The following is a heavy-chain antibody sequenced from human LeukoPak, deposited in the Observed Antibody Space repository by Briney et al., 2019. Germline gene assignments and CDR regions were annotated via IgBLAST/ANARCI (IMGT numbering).Heavy chain of an antibody. Sequence: GGSLRLSCSASGFTFSSYAMHWVRQAPGKALEYISTVSSHGINTYYADSVKGRFTISRDNSKNTLDLQLNSLRPEDTAVYYCVKDKWLRVYSYGPFDHWGQGTLVTVSS. J-gene: IGHJ4*02. CDR3: VKDKWLRVYSYGPFDH. V-gene: IGHV3-64D*06. CDR2: VSSHGINT. CDR1: GFTFSSYA. D-gene: IGHD5-18*01.